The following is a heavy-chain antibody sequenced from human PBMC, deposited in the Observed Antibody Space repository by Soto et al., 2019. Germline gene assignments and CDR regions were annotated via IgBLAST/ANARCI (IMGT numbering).Heavy chain of an antibody. CDR1: GGSFSGYS. CDR3: ARDPASGNEHFDY. Sequence: PSETLSLTCAVYGGSFSGYSWSWFRQPPGKGLEWIGEINHSGSTNYNPSLKSRITTSVDTSKNQFSLKLSSVTAADTAVYYCARDPASGNEHFDYCGQRTLVTVSS. D-gene: IGHD2-15*01. CDR2: INHSGST. J-gene: IGHJ4*02. V-gene: IGHV4-34*01.